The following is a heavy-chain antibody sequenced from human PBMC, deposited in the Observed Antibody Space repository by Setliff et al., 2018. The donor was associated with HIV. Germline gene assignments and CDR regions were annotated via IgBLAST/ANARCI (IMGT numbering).Heavy chain of an antibody. V-gene: IGHV1-8*01. CDR2: MNPNSTNT. J-gene: IGHJ4*02. CDR1: GGSFTSYT. D-gene: IGHD1-26*01. Sequence: ASVKVSCKASGGSFTSYTINWVRQAPGQGLEWMGWMNPNSTNTGYAQRFQGRVILTGDTSISTAYMELISLTSEATVVYSCARGGHSTTAGATKVGYWGRGTLVTVSS. CDR3: ARGGHSTTAGATKVGY.